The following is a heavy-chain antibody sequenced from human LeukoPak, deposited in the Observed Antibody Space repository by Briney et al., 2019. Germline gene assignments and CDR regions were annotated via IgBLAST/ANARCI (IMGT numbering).Heavy chain of an antibody. CDR1: GGSISSYY. CDR3: ARDGGRYYDSSEGWFDP. V-gene: IGHV4-59*01. Sequence: SETLSLTCTVSGGSISSYYWSWIRQPPGKGLEWIGYIYYSGSTNYNPSLKSRVTISVDTSKNQFSLKLSSVTAADTAVYYCARDGGRYYDSSEGWFDPWGQGTLVTVSS. CDR2: IYYSGST. J-gene: IGHJ5*02. D-gene: IGHD3-22*01.